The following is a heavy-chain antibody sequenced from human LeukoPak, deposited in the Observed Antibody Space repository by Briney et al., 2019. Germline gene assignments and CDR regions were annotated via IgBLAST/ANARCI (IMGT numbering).Heavy chain of an antibody. Sequence: SETLSLTCTVSGGSISSSSYYWSWIRQPAGKGLEWIGRIYTSGSTNYNPSLKSRVTMSVDTSKNQFSLKLSSVTAADTAVYYCARTPGVGGVAAIPFGYAFDNWGQGTMVTVSS. CDR3: ARTPGVGGVAAIPFGYAFDN. CDR1: GGSISSSSYY. D-gene: IGHD2-15*01. J-gene: IGHJ3*02. CDR2: IYTSGST. V-gene: IGHV4-61*02.